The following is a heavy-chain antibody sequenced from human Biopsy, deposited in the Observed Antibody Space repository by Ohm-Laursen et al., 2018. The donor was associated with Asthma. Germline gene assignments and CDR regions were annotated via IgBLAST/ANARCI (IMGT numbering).Heavy chain of an antibody. CDR2: INAGNGNT. Sequence: ASVSASCKASGYTFINYAIHWARQAPGQWLGWMGWINAGNGNTKYTQKFQGRATISRDTSASTAYMDLSSLRSEDTAVYYCARTYYDFLTGQVNDAFAMWGQGTMVTVSS. J-gene: IGHJ3*02. V-gene: IGHV1-3*01. CDR1: GYTFINYA. CDR3: ARTYYDFLTGQVNDAFAM. D-gene: IGHD3-9*01.